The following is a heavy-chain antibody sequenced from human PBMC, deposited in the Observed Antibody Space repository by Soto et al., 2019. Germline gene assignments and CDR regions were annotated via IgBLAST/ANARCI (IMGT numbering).Heavy chain of an antibody. J-gene: IGHJ4*02. CDR1: GFTFSSYA. D-gene: IGHD3-22*01. CDR3: AKDHDSSGYYHVTPYY. V-gene: IGHV3-23*01. Sequence: GGSLRLSCAASGFTFSSYAMGWVRQAPGKGLEWVSAISGSGGSTYYADSVKGRFTISRDNSKNTLYLQMNSLRAEDTAVYYCAKDHDSSGYYHVTPYYWGQGTLVTVSS. CDR2: ISGSGGST.